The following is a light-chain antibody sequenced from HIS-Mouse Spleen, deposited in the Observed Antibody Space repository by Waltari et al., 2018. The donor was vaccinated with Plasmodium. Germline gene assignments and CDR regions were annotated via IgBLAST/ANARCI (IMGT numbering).Light chain of an antibody. CDR3: CSYAGSRV. CDR1: SSDVGSYNL. Sequence: QSALTQPASVSGSPGQAITISCTGTSSDVGSYNLVSWYQQHPGKAPKLVIYEGSKRHSWFSNRFSCSKSGNTASLTLSGLQAEDEVDYYCCSYAGSRVFGGGTKLTVL. CDR2: EGS. V-gene: IGLV2-23*01. J-gene: IGLJ2*01.